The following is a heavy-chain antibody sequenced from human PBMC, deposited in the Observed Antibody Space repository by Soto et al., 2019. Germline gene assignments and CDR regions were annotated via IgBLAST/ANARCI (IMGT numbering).Heavy chain of an antibody. J-gene: IGHJ4*02. Sequence: GGSLRLSCVVSGFTLNNYGMHWVRQAPGKGLEWVAIIWSDGSNIHYADSVKGRFTISRDISKNTLYLQMNSLRAEDTAVYYCARIGPVVAALSPIDYWGRGTLVTVSS. D-gene: IGHD2-15*01. CDR2: IWSDGSNI. CDR3: ARIGPVVAALSPIDY. V-gene: IGHV3-33*01. CDR1: GFTLNNYG.